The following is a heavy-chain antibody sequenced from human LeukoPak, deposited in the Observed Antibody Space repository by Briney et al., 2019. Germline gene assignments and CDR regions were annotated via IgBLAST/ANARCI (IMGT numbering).Heavy chain of an antibody. CDR2: INPSGGST. CDR3: AVIRLPPAAFDI. Sequence: GASVKVSCKASGYTFTNYYMHWVRQAPGQGLEWMGIINPSGGSTSYAQKFQGRVTMTRDTSTSTVYMELSSLRSEDTAVYYCAVIRLPPAAFDIWGQGTMVTVSS. CDR1: GYTFTNYY. V-gene: IGHV1-46*01. D-gene: IGHD5-12*01. J-gene: IGHJ3*02.